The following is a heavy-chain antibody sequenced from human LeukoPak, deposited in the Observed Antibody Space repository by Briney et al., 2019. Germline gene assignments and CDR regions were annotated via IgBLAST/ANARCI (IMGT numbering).Heavy chain of an antibody. CDR3: AKRRLAYQFQSQYYGMDV. V-gene: IGHV3-23*01. D-gene: IGHD3-9*01. Sequence: GGSLRLSCAASGFTFSSYAMSWVRQAPGKGLEWVSVISSTGGSTYYADSVKGRFAISRDNSKNTLFLQLNSLRVEDMAVYYCAKRRLAYQFQSQYYGMDVWGQGTMVTVSS. CDR1: GFTFSSYA. CDR2: ISSTGGST. J-gene: IGHJ6*02.